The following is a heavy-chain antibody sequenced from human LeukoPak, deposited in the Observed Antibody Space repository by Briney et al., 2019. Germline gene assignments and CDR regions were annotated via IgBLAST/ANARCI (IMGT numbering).Heavy chain of an antibody. CDR3: ARLVPLSTIFGVVIGEGYFDY. CDR1: GFTFSSYW. D-gene: IGHD3-3*01. Sequence: GGSLRLSCAASGFTFSSYWMSWVRQAPGKGLEWVANIKQDGSEKYYVDSVKGRFTISRDNAKNSLYLQMNSLGAEDTAVYYCARLVPLSTIFGVVIGEGYFDYWGQGTLVTVSS. V-gene: IGHV3-7*03. CDR2: IKQDGSEK. J-gene: IGHJ4*02.